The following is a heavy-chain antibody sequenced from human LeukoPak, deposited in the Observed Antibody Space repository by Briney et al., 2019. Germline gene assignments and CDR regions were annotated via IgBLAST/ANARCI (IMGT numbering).Heavy chain of an antibody. Sequence: GGSLRLSCAASGFTFSSYAMHWVRQAPGKGLEWVAVIWYDSINKYYADSVKGRFTISRDNSKNTLYLQMNSLRAEDTAVYYCAKDTYGDYVELSHFDYWGQGTLVTVSS. V-gene: IGHV3-33*06. CDR3: AKDTYGDYVELSHFDY. J-gene: IGHJ4*02. CDR2: IWYDSINK. CDR1: GFTFSSYA. D-gene: IGHD4-17*01.